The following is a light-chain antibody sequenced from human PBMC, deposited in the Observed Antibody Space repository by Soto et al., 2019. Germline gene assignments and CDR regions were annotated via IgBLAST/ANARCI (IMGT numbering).Light chain of an antibody. CDR2: GAS. CDR1: QSVSSSY. CDR3: QQYGSSQWT. J-gene: IGKJ1*01. Sequence: EIVLTQSPGTLSLSPGERATLSCRASQSVSSSYLAWYQQKPGQAPRPLIYGASSRAIGIPDRFSGSGSGTDFTLTISRLEPEDFAVYYCQQYGSSQWTFGQVTKVEIK. V-gene: IGKV3-20*01.